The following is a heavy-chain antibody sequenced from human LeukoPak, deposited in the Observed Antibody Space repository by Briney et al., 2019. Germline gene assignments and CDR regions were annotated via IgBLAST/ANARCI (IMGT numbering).Heavy chain of an antibody. CDR1: GGSISRGTYQ. J-gene: IGHJ4*02. CDR2: IYSTGAT. Sequence: SETLSLTCTVSGGSISRGTYQWSWFRQPAGKGLEWVGRIYSTGATYDNPSLKSRVTISLDTSKSQISLKLSAVTAADTAVYYCARNYYDSSGFYVYWGQGILVTVSS. V-gene: IGHV4-61*02. D-gene: IGHD3-22*01. CDR3: ARNYYDSSGFYVY.